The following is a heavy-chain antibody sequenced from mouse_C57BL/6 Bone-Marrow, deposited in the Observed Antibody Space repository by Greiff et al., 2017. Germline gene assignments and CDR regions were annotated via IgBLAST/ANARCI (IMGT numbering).Heavy chain of an antibody. CDR2: IYPGNSDT. Sequence: EVQLQQSGTVLARPGASVKMSCKTSGYTFTSYWMHWVKQRPGQGLEWIGAIYPGNSDTSYNQKFKGKAKLTAVTSASTAYMELSSLTNEDSAVYYCTRFTTVVDDAMDYWGQGTSVTVSS. CDR3: TRFTTVVDDAMDY. D-gene: IGHD1-1*01. J-gene: IGHJ4*01. V-gene: IGHV1-5*01. CDR1: GYTFTSYW.